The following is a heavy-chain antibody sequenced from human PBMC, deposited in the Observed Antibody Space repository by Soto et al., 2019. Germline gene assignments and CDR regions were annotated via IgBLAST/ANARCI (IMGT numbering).Heavy chain of an antibody. CDR1: CGSISSYY. J-gene: IGHJ3*02. D-gene: IGHD3-22*01. CDR3: ARSGAYYYDSSGWTRGAFDI. V-gene: IGHV4-59*01. CDR2: IYYSGSA. Sequence: SETLSLTCTVSCGSISSYYWSWIRQPPGKGLEWIGYIYYSGSANYNPSLKSRVTISVDTSKNQFSLKLSSVTAADTAVYYCARSGAYYYDSSGWTRGAFDIWGQGTMVTVSS.